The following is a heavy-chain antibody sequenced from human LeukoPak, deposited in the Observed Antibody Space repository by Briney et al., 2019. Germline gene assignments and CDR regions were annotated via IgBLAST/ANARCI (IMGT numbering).Heavy chain of an antibody. CDR3: ARDNTMIVVDTPYYFDY. D-gene: IGHD3-22*01. V-gene: IGHV1-69*04. CDR2: IIPILGIA. J-gene: IGHJ4*02. CDR1: GGTFSSYA. Sequence: GASVKVSCKASGGTFSSYAISWVRQAPGQGLEWMGRIIPILGIANYAQKFQGRVTITADKSTSTAYMELSSLRSEDTAVYYCARDNTMIVVDTPYYFDYWGQGTLVTVSS.